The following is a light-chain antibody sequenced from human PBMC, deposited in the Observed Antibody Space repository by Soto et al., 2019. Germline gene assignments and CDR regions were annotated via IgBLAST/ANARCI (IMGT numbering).Light chain of an antibody. CDR3: LQYHNLWA. J-gene: IGKJ1*01. Sequence: EIVMTQSPATLSVSPGERATLACRASESVSSNLAWYQQKPGQAPRLLFYGASTRAPGIPARFSGSGSGTEFTLTISSLQSEDFTVYSCLQYHNLWAFGQGTKVDIK. V-gene: IGKV3-15*01. CDR2: GAS. CDR1: ESVSSN.